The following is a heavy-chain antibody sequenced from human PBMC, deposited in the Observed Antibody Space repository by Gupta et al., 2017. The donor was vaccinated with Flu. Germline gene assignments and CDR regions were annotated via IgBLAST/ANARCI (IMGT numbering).Heavy chain of an antibody. Sequence: QVQLVQSGAEVKKSGSSVKVSCKASGGTFTNIAISWVRQAPGQGLEWMGGIIPMFGTANYAQKYQGRVTITADESTSTAYMDLSSVTSEDTAVYFCARDQSPQRGSYYYYYHGMDVWGQGTTVTVSS. CDR3: ARDQSPQRGSYYYYYHGMDV. CDR2: IIPMFGTA. CDR1: GGTFTNIA. J-gene: IGHJ6*02. V-gene: IGHV1-69*01.